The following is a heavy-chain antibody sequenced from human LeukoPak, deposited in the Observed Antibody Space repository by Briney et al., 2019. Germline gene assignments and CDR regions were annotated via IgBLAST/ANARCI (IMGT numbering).Heavy chain of an antibody. Sequence: GGSLRLSCAASGFTFSDYYMSWIRQAPGKGLEWLSYISSSGNTIYYANSVKGRFTISRDNTKNSLYLQMNSLRAEDTAVYYCARQTGSGLFILPGGQGTLVTVSS. CDR3: ARQTGSGLFILP. CDR1: GFTFSDYY. CDR2: ISSSGNTI. D-gene: IGHD3/OR15-3a*01. V-gene: IGHV3-11*01. J-gene: IGHJ4*02.